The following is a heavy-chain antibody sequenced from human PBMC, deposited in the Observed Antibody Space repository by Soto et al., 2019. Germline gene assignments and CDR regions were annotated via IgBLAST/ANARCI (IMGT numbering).Heavy chain of an antibody. J-gene: IGHJ4*02. V-gene: IGHV1-18*01. Sequence: ASVKVSCKASGYTFTTFGITWVRQAPGQGLEWMGWISAYNGNTNYAQKLQGRVTMTTDTSTSTAYMELRSLRSDDTAVYYCARGRGDSSAYFSAYWGQGTLVTVSS. CDR1: GYTFTTFG. CDR2: ISAYNGNT. CDR3: ARGRGDSSAYFSAY. D-gene: IGHD3-22*01.